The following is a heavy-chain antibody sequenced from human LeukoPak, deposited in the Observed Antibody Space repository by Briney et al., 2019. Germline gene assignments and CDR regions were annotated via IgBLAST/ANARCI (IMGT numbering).Heavy chain of an antibody. CDR2: ISGSGAGT. D-gene: IGHD3-10*02. CDR3: AKMVGESSTIPYSLAY. V-gene: IGHV3-23*01. Sequence: GGSLRPSCAVSGFTFSSYAMNWVRQAPGKGLEWVSGISGSGAGTYYADSVKGRFTISRDNSKNTLYLQMNSLRAEDTAVYYGAKMVGESSTIPYSLAYWGQGPLVTVS. CDR1: GFTFSSYA. J-gene: IGHJ4*02.